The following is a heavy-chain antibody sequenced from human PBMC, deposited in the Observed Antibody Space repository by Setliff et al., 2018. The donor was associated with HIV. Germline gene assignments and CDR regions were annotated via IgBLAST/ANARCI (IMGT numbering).Heavy chain of an antibody. CDR3: AKSLAFGVSDAFDV. CDR2: MCHSGNT. CDR1: GFSINRGYY. V-gene: IGHV4-38-2*01. J-gene: IGHJ3*01. D-gene: IGHD3-3*01. Sequence: SETLSLTCAVSGFSINRGYYWAWIRQPPGKGLEWIGSMCHSGNTYYNPSLRSRITISADRSKNHFSLNLTSVTAADTAVYYCAKSLAFGVSDAFDVWGQGTMVTVSS.